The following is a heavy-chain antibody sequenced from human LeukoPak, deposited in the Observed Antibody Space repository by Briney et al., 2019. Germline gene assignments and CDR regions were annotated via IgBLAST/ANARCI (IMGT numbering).Heavy chain of an antibody. CDR1: GYTFTGYY. D-gene: IGHD3-9*01. J-gene: IGHJ4*02. Sequence: ASLKVSCTTSGYTFTGYYIHWVRQAPGQGLEWMGWINPNSGATNYAQKFQGRVSMTSDTSITTAYMQLNRLTSDDADVYYCARAYLFSYWGQGTLVTVSS. CDR3: ARAYLFSY. V-gene: IGHV1-2*02. CDR2: INPNSGAT.